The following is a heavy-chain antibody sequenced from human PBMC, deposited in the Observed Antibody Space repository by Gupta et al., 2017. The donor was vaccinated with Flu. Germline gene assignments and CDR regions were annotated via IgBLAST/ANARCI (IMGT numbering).Heavy chain of an antibody. CDR2: ISSDGSET. V-gene: IGHV3-74*01. CDR1: EFTISNYW. Sequence: EVQLVESGGGLVQPGGSLRLSCAASEFTISNYWMHWVRQAPGKGLVWVSRISSDGSETYSADSVKGRFTVSRDNAKNTLYLQMNSLRAEDTAVYYCLRGSTGYGNFDCWGQGTLVTVSS. D-gene: IGHD6-25*01. J-gene: IGHJ4*02. CDR3: LRGSTGYGNFDC.